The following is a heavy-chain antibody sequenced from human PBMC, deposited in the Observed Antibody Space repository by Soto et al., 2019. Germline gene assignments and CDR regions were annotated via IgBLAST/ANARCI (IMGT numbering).Heavy chain of an antibody. J-gene: IGHJ1*01. CDR3: ARGGSTWSAEYYQH. V-gene: IGHV1-18*01. D-gene: IGHD6-13*01. Sequence: QVPLVQSGAEVKKPGASVKVSCKTSGYTFTNYGISWVRQAPGQGPQWMGWISCYNGDTKYAQTLQGRVTMTTDTSTSTAYVERRSLRSDDTAVYYCARGGSTWSAEYYQHWGQGTVVIVS. CDR1: GYTFTNYG. CDR2: ISCYNGDT.